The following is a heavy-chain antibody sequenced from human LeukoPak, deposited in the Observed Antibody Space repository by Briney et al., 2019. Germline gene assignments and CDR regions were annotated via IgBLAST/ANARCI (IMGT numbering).Heavy chain of an antibody. Sequence: GGSLRLSCAASGFTFSSYAMHWVRQAPGKGLEWVAVISYDGSNKYYADSVKGRFTISRDNSKNTLYLQMNSLRAEDTAVYYCATGTGTTESWFGPWGQGTLVTVSS. D-gene: IGHD1-7*01. CDR1: GFTFSSYA. V-gene: IGHV3-30*04. CDR2: ISYDGSNK. CDR3: ATGTGTTESWFGP. J-gene: IGHJ5*02.